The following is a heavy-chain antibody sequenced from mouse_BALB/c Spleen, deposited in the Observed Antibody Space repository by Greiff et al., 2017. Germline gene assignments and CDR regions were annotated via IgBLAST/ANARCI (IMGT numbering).Heavy chain of an antibody. D-gene: IGHD2-10*02. Sequence: EVKLVESGGGLVKPGGSLKLSCAASGFTFSSYTMSWVRQTPEKRLEWVATISSGGSYTYYPDSVKGRFTISRDNAKNTLYLQMSSLKSEDTAMYYCTRVCHYYAMDYWGQGTSVTVSS. CDR2: ISSGGSYT. CDR3: TRVCHYYAMDY. J-gene: IGHJ4*01. V-gene: IGHV5-6-4*01. CDR1: GFTFSSYT.